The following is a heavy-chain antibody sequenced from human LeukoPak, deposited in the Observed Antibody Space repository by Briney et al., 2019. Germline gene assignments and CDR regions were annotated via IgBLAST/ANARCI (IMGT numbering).Heavy chain of an antibody. CDR1: GGSISSYY. CDR3: ARHQLRHYYYMDV. J-gene: IGHJ6*03. V-gene: IGHV4-4*09. CDR2: IYTSGST. D-gene: IGHD5-18*01. Sequence: PSETLSLTCTVSGGSISSYYWSWIRQPPGKGLEWIGYIYTSGSTNYNPSLKSRVTISVDTSKNQFSLKLSSVTAADTAVYYCARHQLRHYYYMDVWGKGTTVTVS.